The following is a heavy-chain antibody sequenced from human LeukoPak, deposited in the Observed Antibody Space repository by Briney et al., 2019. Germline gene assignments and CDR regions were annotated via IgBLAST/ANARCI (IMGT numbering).Heavy chain of an antibody. CDR3: ARDSSVFDY. V-gene: IGHV4-61*02. D-gene: IGHD6-19*01. J-gene: IGHJ4*02. CDR1: GGSISSGSSY. Sequence: PSQTLSLTCTVSGGSISSGSSYWSWIRQPAGKGLEWIGRIYTSGSTNYNPSLKSRVTISVDTSKNQFSLKLSSVTAADTAVYYCARDSSVFDYWGQGTLVTVSS. CDR2: IYTSGST.